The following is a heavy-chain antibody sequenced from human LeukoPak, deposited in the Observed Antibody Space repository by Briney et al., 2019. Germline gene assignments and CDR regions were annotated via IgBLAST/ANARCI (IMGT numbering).Heavy chain of an antibody. Sequence: GGSLRLSCAASGFTFSNHWMSWVRQAPGKGLEWVSSISSSSTYIYYADSVKGRFTISRDNAKNSLYLQMNSLRAEDTAVYYCARVTYYYESSGYKPSDYWGQGTLVTVSS. J-gene: IGHJ4*02. D-gene: IGHD3-22*01. CDR3: ARVTYYYESSGYKPSDY. V-gene: IGHV3-21*01. CDR1: GFTFSNHW. CDR2: ISSSSTYI.